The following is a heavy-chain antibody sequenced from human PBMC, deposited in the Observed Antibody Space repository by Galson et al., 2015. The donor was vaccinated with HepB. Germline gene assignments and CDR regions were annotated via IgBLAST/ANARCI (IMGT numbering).Heavy chain of an antibody. D-gene: IGHD1-26*01. V-gene: IGHV1-18*04. CDR2: ISTYNGNT. CDR1: TYLFRNYD. J-gene: IGHJ4*02. CDR3: ATTTRTSYGYYFDY. Sequence: SVKVSCKAPTYLFRNYDISWIRQAPGQGLEWMGWISTYNGNTNYAQKVQGRVTMTTDTPTTTAYMELRSLRSDDTAVYYCATTTRTSYGYYFDYWGQGTLVTASS.